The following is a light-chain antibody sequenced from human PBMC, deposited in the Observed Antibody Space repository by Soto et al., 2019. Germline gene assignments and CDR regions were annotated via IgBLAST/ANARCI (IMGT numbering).Light chain of an antibody. V-gene: IGKV3-15*01. CDR1: QSVSSY. J-gene: IGKJ5*01. Sequence: EIVLTQSPATLSLSPGERATLSCRASQSVSSYLAWYQQKPGQAPRLLIYGASTRVTGIPARFSGSGSGTEFTLTISSLQSEDFEVYYCQQYNNWPITFGQGTRLE. CDR2: GAS. CDR3: QQYNNWPIT.